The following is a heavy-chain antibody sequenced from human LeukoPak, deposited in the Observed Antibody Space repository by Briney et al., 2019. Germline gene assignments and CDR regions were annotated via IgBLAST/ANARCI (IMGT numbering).Heavy chain of an antibody. CDR3: ARGNWAEDGYFDY. Sequence: GGSLRLSCAASGFTFRNHWMHWVRQTPGKGLVWVSRIKGDGTTTTYADSVKGRFTISRDNAKNTVYLQMNSLRVEDTAVYYCARGNWAEDGYFDYWGQGTLVTVSS. D-gene: IGHD7-27*01. V-gene: IGHV3-74*01. CDR2: IKGDGTTT. J-gene: IGHJ4*02. CDR1: GFTFRNHW.